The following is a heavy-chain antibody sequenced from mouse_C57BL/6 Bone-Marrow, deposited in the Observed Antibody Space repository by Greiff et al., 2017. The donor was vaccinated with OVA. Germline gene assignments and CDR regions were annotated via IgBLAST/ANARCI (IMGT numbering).Heavy chain of an antibody. D-gene: IGHD1-1*01. Sequence: EVKLVESGGGLVKPGGSLKLSCAASGFTFSSYAMSWVRQTPEKRLEWVATISAGGSYTYYPDNVKGRFTISRDNAKNNLYLQMSHLKSEDTAMYYCAREDYGSSYGYWYFDVWGTGTTVTVSS. CDR1: GFTFSSYA. CDR3: AREDYGSSYGYWYFDV. CDR2: ISAGGSYT. V-gene: IGHV5-4*01. J-gene: IGHJ1*03.